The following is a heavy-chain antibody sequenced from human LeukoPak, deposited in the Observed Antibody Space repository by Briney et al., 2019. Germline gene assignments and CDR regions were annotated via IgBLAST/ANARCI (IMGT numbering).Heavy chain of an antibody. D-gene: IGHD3-10*01. V-gene: IGHV3-7*01. Sequence: PGGPLRLSCAASGFTFSTYWMNWVRQAPGKGLEWVANIKPDGSEKYYVDSVKGRFTISRDNAKNSLYLQMNSLRAEDTAVYYCARDRRLLWFGESNPYAFDIWGQGTMVTVSS. CDR2: IKPDGSEK. CDR3: ARDRRLLWFGESNPYAFDI. J-gene: IGHJ3*02. CDR1: GFTFSTYW.